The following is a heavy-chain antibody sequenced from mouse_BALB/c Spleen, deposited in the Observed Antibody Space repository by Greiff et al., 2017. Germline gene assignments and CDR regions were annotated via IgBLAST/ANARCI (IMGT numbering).Heavy chain of an antibody. CDR3: ARSGTTAYYFDY. CDR2: IYPGGGYT. Sequence: VQLQQSGAELVRPGTSVKISCKASGYTFTNYWLGWVKQRPGHGLEWIGDIYPGGGYTNYNEKFKGKATLTADTSSSTAYMQLSSLTSEDSAVYFCARSGTTAYYFDYWGQGTTLTVSS. J-gene: IGHJ2*01. V-gene: IGHV1-63*02. D-gene: IGHD1-2*01. CDR1: GYTFTNYW.